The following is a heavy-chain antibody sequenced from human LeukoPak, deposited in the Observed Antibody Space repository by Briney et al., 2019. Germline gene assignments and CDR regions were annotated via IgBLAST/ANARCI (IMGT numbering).Heavy chain of an antibody. V-gene: IGHV4-34*01. CDR2: INHSGST. CDR3: AREIGVVPAATRSYYYYGMDV. D-gene: IGHD2-2*01. CDR1: GGSFSGYY. Sequence: PSETLSLTCAVYGGSFSGYYWSWIRQPPGKGLEWIGEINHSGSTNYNPSLKSRVTISVDTSKNQFSLKLSSVTAADTAVYYCAREIGVVPAATRSYYYYGMDVWGQGTAVTVSS. J-gene: IGHJ6*02.